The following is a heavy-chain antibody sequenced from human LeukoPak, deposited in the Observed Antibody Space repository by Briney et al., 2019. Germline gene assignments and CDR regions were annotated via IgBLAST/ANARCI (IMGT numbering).Heavy chain of an antibody. Sequence: PSETLSPTCTVSGGSISGYFWSWIRQPPGKRLEWIGYAHYSGSTNYNPSLNSRVTISVDTSKNQFSLRLRSVTAEDTAVYYCARYGITIVRGGKYYFDSWGQGTLVTVSS. J-gene: IGHJ4*02. D-gene: IGHD3-10*01. CDR2: AHYSGST. V-gene: IGHV4-59*08. CDR1: GGSISGYF. CDR3: ARYGITIVRGGKYYFDS.